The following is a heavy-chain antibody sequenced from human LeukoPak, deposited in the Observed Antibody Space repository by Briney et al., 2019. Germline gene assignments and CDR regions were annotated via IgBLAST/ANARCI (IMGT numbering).Heavy chain of an antibody. D-gene: IGHD6-13*01. Sequence: ASVKVSCKASGYIVTVYYMHWVRQAPGQGLEWMGWINPNSGATNYAQKFQGRVIMTRDTSISTAYMELSSLRSDDTAVYYCARDLGSSRHYFDYWGQGTLVTVSS. J-gene: IGHJ4*02. V-gene: IGHV1-2*02. CDR1: GYIVTVYY. CDR3: ARDLGSSRHYFDY. CDR2: INPNSGAT.